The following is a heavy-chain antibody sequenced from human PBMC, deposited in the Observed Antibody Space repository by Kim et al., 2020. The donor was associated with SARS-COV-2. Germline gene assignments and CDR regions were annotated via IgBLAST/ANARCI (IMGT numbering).Heavy chain of an antibody. V-gene: IGHV1-18*01. CDR3: ARDPLVYYYEPPTPYYFYY. J-gene: IGHJ4*01. D-gene: IGHD3-22*01. CDR1: GYTFSTYC. CDR2: INIKSGDT. Sequence: ASVKVSCKVSGYTFSTYCITWVRQAPGQGLEWMGWINIKSGDTKNAQKFQGRISMTRDTSTSTAYMELWSLTSDDAAVYYCARDPLVYYYEPPTPYYFYY.